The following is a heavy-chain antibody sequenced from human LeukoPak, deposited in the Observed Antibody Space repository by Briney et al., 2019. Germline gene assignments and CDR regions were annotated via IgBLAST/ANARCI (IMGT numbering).Heavy chain of an antibody. J-gene: IGHJ4*02. CDR3: ARDRLGYCGYGSCLLFDN. V-gene: IGHV1-18*01. CDR1: GYTFPDYG. Sequence: ASVKVSCKASGYTFPDYGISWVRQASGQGLEWMGWISADIGNTNYAQNFQGRVTMTRDRSTSTGYMELTSLTSDDTAVYYCARDRLGYCGYGSCLLFDNWGQGTLVTVSS. CDR2: ISADIGNT. D-gene: IGHD2-15*01.